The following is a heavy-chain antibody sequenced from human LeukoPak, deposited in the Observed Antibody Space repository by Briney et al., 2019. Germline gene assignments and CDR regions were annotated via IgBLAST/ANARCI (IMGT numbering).Heavy chain of an antibody. CDR2: MNPNSGNT. D-gene: IGHD3-16*02. J-gene: IGHJ5*02. CDR1: GYTFTSYD. V-gene: IGHV1-8*01. CDR3: ARGRGITFGGVIVSKWFDP. Sequence: ASVKDTCKASGYTFTSYDINWVRQATGQGLEWMGWMNPNSGNTGYAQKFQGRVTMTRNTSISTAYMELSSLRSEDTAVYYCARGRGITFGGVIVSKWFDPWGQGTLVSVFS.